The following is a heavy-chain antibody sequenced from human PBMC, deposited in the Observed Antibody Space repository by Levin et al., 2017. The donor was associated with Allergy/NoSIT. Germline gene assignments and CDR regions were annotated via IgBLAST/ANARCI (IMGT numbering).Heavy chain of an antibody. CDR3: ARASSSWYRFGDY. CDR2: INPNSGGT. V-gene: IGHV1-2*04. Sequence: ASVKVSCKASGYTFTGYYMHWVRQAPGQGLEWMGWINPNSGGTNYAQKFQGWVTMTRDTSISTAYMELSRLRSDDTAVDYCARASSSWYRFGDYWGQGTLVTVSS. D-gene: IGHD6-13*01. J-gene: IGHJ4*02. CDR1: GYTFTGYY.